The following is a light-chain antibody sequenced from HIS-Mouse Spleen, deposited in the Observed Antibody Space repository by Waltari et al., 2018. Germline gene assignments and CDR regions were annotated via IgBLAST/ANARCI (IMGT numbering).Light chain of an antibody. J-gene: IGLJ2*01. CDR2: DVS. CDR1: SSDVGGYNY. Sequence: PGQSITISCTGTSSDVGGYNYVSWYQQHPGKAPKLMIYDVSNRPSGVSNRFSGSKSGNTASLTISGLQADDEADYYCSSYTSSSTLVVFGGGTKLTVL. V-gene: IGLV2-14*03. CDR3: SSYTSSSTLVV.